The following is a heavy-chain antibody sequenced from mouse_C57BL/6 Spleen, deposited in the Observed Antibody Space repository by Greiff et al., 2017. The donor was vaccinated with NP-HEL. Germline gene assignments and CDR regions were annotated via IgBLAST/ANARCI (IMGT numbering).Heavy chain of an antibody. J-gene: IGHJ4*01. V-gene: IGHV1-61*01. CDR2: IYPSDSET. CDR1: GYTFTSYW. D-gene: IGHD1-1*02. CDR3: ARRYDSYAMDY. Sequence: QVQLQQPGAELERPGSSVKLSCKASGYTFTSYWMDWVKQRPGQGLEWIGNIYPSDSETHYNQKFKDKATLTVDKSSSTAYMQLSSLTSEDSAVYYCARRYDSYAMDYWGQGTSVTVSS.